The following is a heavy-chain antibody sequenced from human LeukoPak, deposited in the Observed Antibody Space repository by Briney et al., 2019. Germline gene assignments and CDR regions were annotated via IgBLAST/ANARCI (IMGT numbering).Heavy chain of an antibody. CDR2: ISYDGSNK. CDR3: ARAKSITAPDY. V-gene: IGHV3-30*03. Sequence: GGSLRLSCAASGFTFSSYGMHWVRQAPGKGLEWVAVISYDGSNKYYADSVKGRFTISRDNSKNTLYLQMNSLRAEDTAVYYCARAKSITAPDYWGQGTLVTVSS. J-gene: IGHJ4*02. D-gene: IGHD1-14*01. CDR1: GFTFSSYG.